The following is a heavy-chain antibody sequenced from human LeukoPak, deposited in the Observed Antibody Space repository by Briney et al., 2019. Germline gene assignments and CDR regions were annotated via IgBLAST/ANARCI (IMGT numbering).Heavy chain of an antibody. V-gene: IGHV3-23*01. J-gene: IGHJ4*02. CDR1: GFTLSSYA. CDR2: ISGSGDST. CDR3: ARVGYSGYDYDY. D-gene: IGHD5-12*01. Sequence: GGSLRLSCEASGFTLSSYAMSWVRQAPGKGLEWVSVISGSGDSTYYADSVEGRCTISRDNSKDALYLQMNSLRAEDTAVYYCARVGYSGYDYDYWGQGTLVTVSS.